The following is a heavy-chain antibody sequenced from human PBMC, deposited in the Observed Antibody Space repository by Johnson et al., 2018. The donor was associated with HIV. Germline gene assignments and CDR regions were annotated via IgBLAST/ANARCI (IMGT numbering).Heavy chain of an antibody. V-gene: IGHV3-48*04. CDR3: ATEGGTGAFDI. CDR1: GFTFSTFT. J-gene: IGHJ3*02. CDR2: IPSSGRTT. Sequence: MLLVESGGGLVQPGGSLRLSCAASGFTFSTFTMNWVRQTPVQGLEWVSYIPSSGRTTYSADSVKGRFTISRDNAKNSLYLQMNSLRAEDTAVYYCATEGGTGAFDIWGQGTMVTVSS. D-gene: IGHD2-15*01.